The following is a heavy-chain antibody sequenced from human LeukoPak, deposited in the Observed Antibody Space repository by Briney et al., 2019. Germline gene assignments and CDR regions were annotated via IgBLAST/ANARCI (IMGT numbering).Heavy chain of an antibody. V-gene: IGHV1-69*01. CDR1: GGTFSSYA. CDR3: ARGGHYDSSGYYLNYFDY. J-gene: IGHJ4*02. D-gene: IGHD3-22*01. CDR2: IIPIFGTA. Sequence: ASVKVSCKASGGTFSSYAISWVRQAPGQGLEWMGGIIPIFGTANYAQKFQGRVTITADESTSTAYMELSSLRSEDTAVYYCARGGHYDSSGYYLNYFDYWGQGTLVTVSS.